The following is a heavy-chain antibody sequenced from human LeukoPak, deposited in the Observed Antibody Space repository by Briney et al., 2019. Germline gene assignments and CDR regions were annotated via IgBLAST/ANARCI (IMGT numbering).Heavy chain of an antibody. J-gene: IGHJ5*02. V-gene: IGHV3-23*01. D-gene: IGHD3-22*01. CDR2: ISNDGGGT. Sequence: GGSLRLSCAASGFIFNNYGLIWVRQAPGKGLKWVSAISNDGGGTNYADFVKGRFTISRDNSKNTLFLQMNSLRAEDTALYYCAKGSSGYFVDLWGQGTLVTVSS. CDR3: AKGSSGYFVDL. CDR1: GFIFNNYG.